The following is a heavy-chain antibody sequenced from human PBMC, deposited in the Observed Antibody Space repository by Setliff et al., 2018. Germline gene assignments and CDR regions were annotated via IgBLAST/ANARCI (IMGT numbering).Heavy chain of an antibody. Sequence: GGSLRLSCTASGLSYSNDWVSWVRQAPGKGLEWLASINPHGTEKYYADSVKGRFTISRDNAKNSLSLQMNNLRTEDTAVYYCFGAGTCSYWGQGTLVTVFS. CDR3: FGAGTCSY. CDR2: INPHGTEK. J-gene: IGHJ4*02. D-gene: IGHD3-10*01. V-gene: IGHV3-7*03. CDR1: GLSYSNDW.